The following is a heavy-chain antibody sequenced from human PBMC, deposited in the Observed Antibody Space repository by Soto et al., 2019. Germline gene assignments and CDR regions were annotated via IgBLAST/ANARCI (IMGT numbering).Heavy chain of an antibody. CDR3: ARHSNRNYGLYYFDF. CDR1: GGSVSSYY. V-gene: IGHV4-59*08. CDR2: IYYSGST. D-gene: IGHD4-4*01. Sequence: PSETLSLTCTVPGGSVSSYYLGWIRQPPGKGLEWIGYIYYSGSTKYNPSLKSRVTMSVDTSNNQFSLKVSSVTAADTAVYYCARHSNRNYGLYYFDFWGLGALVTVSS. J-gene: IGHJ4*02.